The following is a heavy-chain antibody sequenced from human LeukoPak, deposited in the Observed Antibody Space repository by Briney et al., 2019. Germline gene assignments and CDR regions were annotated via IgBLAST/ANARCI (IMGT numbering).Heavy chain of an antibody. V-gene: IGHV4-34*01. CDR3: ARGSNNSNVDTFDI. J-gene: IGHJ3*02. CDR1: GGSFSGYY. CDR2: INHSGST. Sequence: SETLSLTCAVYGGSFSGYYWTWIRQPPGKGLEWIGEINHSGSTNYNPSLKSRVTISVDTSKNQFSLKLSSVTAADTAVYYCARGSNNSNVDTFDIWGQGTMVTVSS. D-gene: IGHD1-20*01.